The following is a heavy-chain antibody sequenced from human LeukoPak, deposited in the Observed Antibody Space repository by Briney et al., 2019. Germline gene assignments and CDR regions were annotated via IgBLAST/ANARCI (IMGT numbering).Heavy chain of an antibody. D-gene: IGHD1-26*01. CDR2: ISWNSGSI. V-gene: IGHV3-9*01. J-gene: IGHJ4*02. CDR3: AKESGVDWSFDYFDY. CDR1: GFTFDDYA. Sequence: PGGSLRLSCAASGFTFDDYAMHWVRHAPGKGLEWVSGISWNSGSIGYADSVKGRFTISRDNAKNSLYLQMNSLRAEDTSLYYCAKESGVDWSFDYFDYWGQGTLVTVSS.